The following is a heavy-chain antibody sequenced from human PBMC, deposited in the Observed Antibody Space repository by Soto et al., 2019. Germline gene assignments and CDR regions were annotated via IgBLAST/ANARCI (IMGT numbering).Heavy chain of an antibody. CDR2: ICNSGTT. Sequence: SETLSLTCTVSGGSVSSGSYYWSWIRQPPGEGLEWIGCICNSGTTNYNPSLKSRVAISIDTSKNQFSLKLSSVTAADTAVYYCARVPPGKWELLGYFDYWGQGTLVTVSS. CDR1: GGSVSSGSYY. CDR3: ARVPPGKWELLGYFDY. D-gene: IGHD1-26*01. V-gene: IGHV4-61*01. J-gene: IGHJ4*02.